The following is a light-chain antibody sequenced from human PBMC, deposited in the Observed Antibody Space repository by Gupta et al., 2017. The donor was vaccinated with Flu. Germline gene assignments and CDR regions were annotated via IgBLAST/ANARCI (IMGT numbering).Light chain of an antibody. Sequence: EIVLTQSPATLSLSPGERATLSCGASQSISNNYLAWYQQKPGLAPRLLIYDASSRATGIPDRFSGSGSGTDFTLTISRLEPEDFAVYYCQQYGSSFTFGPGTKVDIK. J-gene: IGKJ3*01. V-gene: IGKV3D-20*01. CDR1: QSISNNY. CDR3: QQYGSSFT. CDR2: DAS.